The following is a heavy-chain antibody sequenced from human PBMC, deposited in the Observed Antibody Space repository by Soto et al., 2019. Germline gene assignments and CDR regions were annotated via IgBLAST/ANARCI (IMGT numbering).Heavy chain of an antibody. D-gene: IGHD3-16*01. CDR1: GFTFRNYG. V-gene: IGHV3-30*03. CDR3: AIDQVTAHVYYYYGLDV. J-gene: IGHJ6*02. CDR2: ISYDGSNE. Sequence: PGGSLRLSCAASGFTFRNYGMHWVRQAPGKGLEWVAIISYDGSNEYYADSVKGRFTISRDNSKNTLYLQMNSLRTEDTAMYHSAIDQVTAHVYYYYGLDVWGQGTTVTVSS.